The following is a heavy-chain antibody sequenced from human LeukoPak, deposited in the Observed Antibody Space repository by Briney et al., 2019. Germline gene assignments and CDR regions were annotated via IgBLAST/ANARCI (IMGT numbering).Heavy chain of an antibody. CDR1: GFTFSNAW. D-gene: IGHD5-12*01. V-gene: IGHV3-7*01. Sequence: GGSLRLSCAASGFTFSNAWMNWVRQAPGKGLEWVANIKQDGSEKYYVDSVKGRFTISRDNAKNSLYLQMNSLRVEDTAVYYCAREYVDIVPMGSFDYWGQGTLVTVSS. CDR3: AREYVDIVPMGSFDY. J-gene: IGHJ4*02. CDR2: IKQDGSEK.